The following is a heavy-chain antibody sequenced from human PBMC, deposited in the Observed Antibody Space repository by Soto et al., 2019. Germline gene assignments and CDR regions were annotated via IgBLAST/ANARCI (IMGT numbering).Heavy chain of an antibody. CDR1: GFTFSGSW. Sequence: EVQLVESGGGLVQPGGSLRLSCAASGFTFSGSWMHWVRQAPGKGLVWVSRINGDGSGTSYADVMKGRLTISRDDAKNSLFIQMNGLRAEDTAVYYCARGIFGSGTANDYLGQVTLVTVSS. J-gene: IGHJ4*02. CDR2: INGDGSGT. CDR3: ARGIFGSGTANDY. D-gene: IGHD3-10*01. V-gene: IGHV3-74*01.